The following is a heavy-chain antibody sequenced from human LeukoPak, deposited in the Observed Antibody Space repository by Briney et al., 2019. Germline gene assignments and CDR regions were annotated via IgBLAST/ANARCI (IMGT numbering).Heavy chain of an antibody. CDR2: IWHDASNK. CDR1: GFTFSNYG. Sequence: PGGSLRLSRAASGFTFSNYGIHWVRQAPGKGLEWVAVIWHDASNKYYADSVKGRFTISRDNTNNTVYLQMNSLRAEDTALYYCARDRGEVAVAAHFDYWGQGTLVTVSS. J-gene: IGHJ4*02. D-gene: IGHD6-19*01. CDR3: ARDRGEVAVAAHFDY. V-gene: IGHV3-33*01.